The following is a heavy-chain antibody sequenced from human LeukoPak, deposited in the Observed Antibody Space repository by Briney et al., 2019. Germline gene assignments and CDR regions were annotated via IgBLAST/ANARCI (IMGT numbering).Heavy chain of an antibody. Sequence: SETLSLTCAVYGGSFSGYYWSWIRQPPGKGLEWIGEINHSGSTNYNPSLKSRVNISVDTSKNQFSLKLSSVTAADTAVYHCAKAFEDFDYWGQGTLVTVSS. CDR1: GGSFSGYY. CDR2: INHSGST. V-gene: IGHV4-34*01. J-gene: IGHJ4*02. CDR3: AKAFEDFDY.